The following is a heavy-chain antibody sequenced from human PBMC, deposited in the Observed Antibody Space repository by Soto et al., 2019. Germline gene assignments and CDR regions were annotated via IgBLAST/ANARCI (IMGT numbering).Heavy chain of an antibody. CDR3: PRGCSSTTCYADYGMDV. D-gene: IGHD2-2*01. Sequence: XAVKGSSKASGYTFTSYGINWGRRYPGQGLEWMGWISADNGNTNYAQKRQCRVTMTTDTSTSTAYMELRSLRSDDTAVYYCPRGCSSTTCYADYGMDVWGQGTTVTVSS. CDR1: GYTFTSYG. J-gene: IGHJ6*02. CDR2: ISADNGNT. V-gene: IGHV1-18*04.